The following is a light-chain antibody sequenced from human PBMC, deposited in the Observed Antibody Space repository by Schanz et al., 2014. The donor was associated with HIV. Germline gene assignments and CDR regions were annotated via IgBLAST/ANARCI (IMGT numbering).Light chain of an antibody. V-gene: IGKV1-39*01. J-gene: IGKJ4*01. CDR2: GAS. CDR3: QQSYSTPLT. CDR1: QTIDNH. Sequence: DIQMTQSPSSLSASVGDRVTITCRASQTIDNHLNWYQQKPGTAPKVLISGASSLQTGVPSRFSGSRSGTVFTLTISSLQPEDFATYYCQQSYSTPLTFGGGTKVEIK.